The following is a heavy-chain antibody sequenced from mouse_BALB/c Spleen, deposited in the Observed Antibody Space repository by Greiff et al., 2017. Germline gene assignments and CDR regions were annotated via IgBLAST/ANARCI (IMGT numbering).Heavy chain of an antibody. Sequence: EVQLQESGPELVKPGASVKMSCKASGYTFTSYVMHWVKQKPGQGLEWIGYINPYNDGTKYNEKFKGKATLTSDKSSSTAYMELSSLTSEDSAVYYCARSDDYVWFAYWGQGTLVTVSA. CDR1: GYTFTSYV. D-gene: IGHD2-4*01. CDR3: ARSDDYVWFAY. CDR2: INPYNDGT. J-gene: IGHJ3*01. V-gene: IGHV1-14*01.